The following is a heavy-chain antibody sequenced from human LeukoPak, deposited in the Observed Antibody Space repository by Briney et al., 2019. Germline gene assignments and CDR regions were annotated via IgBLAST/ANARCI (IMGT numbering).Heavy chain of an antibody. J-gene: IGHJ5*02. Sequence: SVKVSCKASGGTFSSYAISWVLQAPGQGLEWMGGIIPIFGTANYAQKFQGRVTITTDESTSTAYMELSSLRSEDTAVYYCARDVAYGDYVGNWFDPWGQGTLVTVSS. D-gene: IGHD4-17*01. CDR1: GGTFSSYA. V-gene: IGHV1-69*05. CDR3: ARDVAYGDYVGNWFDP. CDR2: IIPIFGTA.